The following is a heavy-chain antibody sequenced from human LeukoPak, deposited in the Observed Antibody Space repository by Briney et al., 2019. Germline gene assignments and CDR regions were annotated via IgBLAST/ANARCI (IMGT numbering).Heavy chain of an antibody. CDR1: GFTFSSHA. V-gene: IGHV3-23*01. CDR3: AKDAGEGSGWYYFDY. D-gene: IGHD6-13*01. J-gene: IGHJ4*02. CDR2: VSTSGATT. Sequence: GGSLRLSRAASGFTFSSHAMNWVRQAPGKGLEWVSTVSTSGATTYYADSVRGRSTISRDNFKNTVYLQMNSLRAEDTAVYYCAKDAGEGSGWYYFDYWGQGTLVTVSS.